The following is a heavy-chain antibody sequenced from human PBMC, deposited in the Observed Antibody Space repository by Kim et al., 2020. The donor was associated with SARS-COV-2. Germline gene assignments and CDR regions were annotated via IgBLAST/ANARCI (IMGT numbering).Heavy chain of an antibody. V-gene: IGHV4-59*01. CDR1: GGSISSYY. CDR3: ARNYDILTGSED. CDR2: IYYSGST. Sequence: SETLSLTCTVSGGSISSYYWSWIRQPPGKGLEWIGYIYYSGSTNYNPSLKSRVTISVDTSKNQFSLKLSSVTAADTAVYYCARNYDILTGSEDWGQGTLVTVSS. J-gene: IGHJ4*02. D-gene: IGHD3-9*01.